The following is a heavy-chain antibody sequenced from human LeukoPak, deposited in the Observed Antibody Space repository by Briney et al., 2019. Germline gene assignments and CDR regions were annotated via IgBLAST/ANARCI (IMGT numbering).Heavy chain of an antibody. CDR3: ARAGSYYDILTGSNWFDP. V-gene: IGHV4-30-2*01. Sequence: SETLSLTCAVSGGSISSGGYSWSWIRQPPGKGLAWIGYIYHSGSTYYNPSLKSRVTISVDRSKNQFSLKLSSVTAADTAVYYCARAGSYYDILTGSNWFDPWGQGTLVTVSS. D-gene: IGHD3-9*01. CDR2: IYHSGST. J-gene: IGHJ5*02. CDR1: GGSISSGGYS.